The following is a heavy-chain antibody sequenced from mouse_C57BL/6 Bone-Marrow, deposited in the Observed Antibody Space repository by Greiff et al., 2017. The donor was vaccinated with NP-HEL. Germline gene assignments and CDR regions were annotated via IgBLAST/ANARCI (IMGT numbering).Heavy chain of an antibody. CDR1: GFTFSDYY. J-gene: IGHJ1*03. V-gene: IGHV5-16*01. Sequence: EVQLVESEGGLVQPGSSMKLSCTASGFTFSDYYMAWVRQVPEKGLEWVANINYDGSSTYYLDSLKSRFIISRDNAKNILYLQMSSLKSEDTATYYCARDKKDDHPWYFDVWGTGTTVTVSS. CDR2: INYDGSST. D-gene: IGHD2-3*01. CDR3: ARDKKDDHPWYFDV.